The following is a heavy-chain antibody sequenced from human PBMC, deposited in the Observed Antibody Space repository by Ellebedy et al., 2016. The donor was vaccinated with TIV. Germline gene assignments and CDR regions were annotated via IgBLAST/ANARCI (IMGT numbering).Heavy chain of an antibody. J-gene: IGHJ4*02. CDR3: AREKSGHKWNDGFDS. CDR1: GFAFSTYS. V-gene: IGHV3-21*01. CDR2: ISSSGAYR. Sequence: PGGSLRLSCAASGFAFSTYSMNWVRQAPGKGLEWVSSISSSGAYRYHADSMEGRFTISRDNAKNSLYLQRNSLRADDTAVYYCAREKSGHKWNDGFDSWGQGTLVTVSS. D-gene: IGHD1-1*01.